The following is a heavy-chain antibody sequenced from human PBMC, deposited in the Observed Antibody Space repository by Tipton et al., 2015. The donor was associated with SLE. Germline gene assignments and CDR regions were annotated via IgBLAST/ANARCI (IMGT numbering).Heavy chain of an antibody. CDR3: ARGRGGEFLDY. V-gene: IGHV3-33*01. CDR2: IWYDGSNK. Sequence: QLVQSGGNLVQPGGSLRLSCAASGFAFSTSAMHWVRQAPGKGLEWVAVIWYDGSNKFYADSVKGRFTISRDNSKNTVSLQMNSLRVEDTAVYFCARGRGGEFLDYWGQGTLVTVSS. D-gene: IGHD3-16*01. J-gene: IGHJ4*02. CDR1: GFAFSTSA.